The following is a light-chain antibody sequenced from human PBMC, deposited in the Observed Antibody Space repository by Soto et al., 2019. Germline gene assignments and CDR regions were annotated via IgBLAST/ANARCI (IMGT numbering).Light chain of an antibody. CDR1: QSISSD. V-gene: IGKV1-39*01. Sequence: DFQITQFPPSLFTPVGEEFPITARASQSISSDLNWYQQKPGKAPKLLIYVASSLQSGVPSRFSGSGSGTDFTLTISSLQPEDFATYYCQQSYSTPYTFGHGTRLEI. CDR2: VAS. CDR3: QQSYSTPYT. J-gene: IGKJ5*01.